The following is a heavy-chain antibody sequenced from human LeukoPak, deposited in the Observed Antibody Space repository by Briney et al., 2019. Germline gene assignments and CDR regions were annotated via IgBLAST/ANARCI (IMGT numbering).Heavy chain of an antibody. CDR1: GYTFTSYV. J-gene: IGHJ6*03. CDR2: ISAYSGNT. V-gene: IGHV1-18*01. D-gene: IGHD2-2*03. CDR3: ASLDKHYYYMDV. Sequence: ASVKVSCKASGYTFTSYVITWVRQAPGQGLEWMGWISAYSGNTNYAQKLQGRVTMTTDTSTSTAYMELRSLRSDDTAVYYCASLDKHYYYMDVWGKGTTVTISS.